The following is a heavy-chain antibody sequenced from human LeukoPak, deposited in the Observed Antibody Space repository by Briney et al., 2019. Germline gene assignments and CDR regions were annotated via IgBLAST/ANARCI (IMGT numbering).Heavy chain of an antibody. CDR1: GGSISSSSYH. J-gene: IGHJ4*02. Sequence: SETLSLTCTVSGGSISSSSYHWGWIRQPPGKGLEWIGSIYYSGSTYYNPSLKSRVTISVDTSKNQFSLKLSSVTAADTAVYYCARDPRGEGPDYWGQGTLVTVSS. CDR2: IYYSGST. V-gene: IGHV4-39*07. CDR3: ARDPRGEGPDY. D-gene: IGHD3-10*01.